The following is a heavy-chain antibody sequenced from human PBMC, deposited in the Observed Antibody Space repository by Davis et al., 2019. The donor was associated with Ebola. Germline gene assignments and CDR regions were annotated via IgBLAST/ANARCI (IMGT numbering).Heavy chain of an antibody. Sequence: GESLKISCAASGFTFSSYGMHWVRQAPGKGLEWVAVISYDGSNKYYADSVKGRFTISRDNSKNTLYLQMNSLRAEDTAVYYCAKVGSGWYLDYWGQGTLVTVSS. J-gene: IGHJ4*02. V-gene: IGHV3-30*18. D-gene: IGHD6-19*01. CDR1: GFTFSSYG. CDR3: AKVGSGWYLDY. CDR2: ISYDGSNK.